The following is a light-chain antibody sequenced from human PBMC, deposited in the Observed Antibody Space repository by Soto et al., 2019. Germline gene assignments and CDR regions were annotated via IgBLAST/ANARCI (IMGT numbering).Light chain of an antibody. V-gene: IGKV1-9*01. CDR3: QQLNSYPHT. Sequence: DIQMTQSPSSLSASVGDRVTITCQASQDINKNLIWYQQKPGKAPKLLIYAASALQSGVPSRFSGSGSGTEFTLTISSLQPEDFATYYCQQLNSYPHTFGGGTKV. J-gene: IGKJ4*01. CDR2: AAS. CDR1: QDINKN.